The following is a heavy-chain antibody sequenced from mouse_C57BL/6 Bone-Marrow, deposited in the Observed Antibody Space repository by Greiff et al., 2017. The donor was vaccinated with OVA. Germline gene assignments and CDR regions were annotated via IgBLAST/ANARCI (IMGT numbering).Heavy chain of an antibody. J-gene: IGHJ3*01. V-gene: IGHV1-19*01. CDR2: INPYNGGT. Sequence: VQLQQSGPVLVKPGASVKMSCKASGYTFTDYYMNWVKQSHGKSLESIGVINPYNGGTSYNQKFKGKATLTVDKSSSTAYMELNSLTSEDSAVYYCARGRVIYYGYDRFAYWGQGTLVTVSA. CDR3: ARGRVIYYGYDRFAY. CDR1: GYTFTDYY. D-gene: IGHD2-2*01.